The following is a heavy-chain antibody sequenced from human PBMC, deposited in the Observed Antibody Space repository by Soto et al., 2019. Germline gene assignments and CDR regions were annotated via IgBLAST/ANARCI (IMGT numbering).Heavy chain of an antibody. CDR3: AREAEYCTHGVCFRPLDY. CDR1: GFTFSSHS. V-gene: IGHV3-21*01. D-gene: IGHD2-8*01. CDR2: ISSSSSYI. Sequence: PAGSLRLSCAASGFTFSSHSMKWVRQAPGKGLEWVSSISSSSSYIYYADSVKGRFTISRDNAKNSLYLQMNSLRAEDTAVYYCAREAEYCTHGVCFRPLDYWGQGTLVTVSA. J-gene: IGHJ4*02.